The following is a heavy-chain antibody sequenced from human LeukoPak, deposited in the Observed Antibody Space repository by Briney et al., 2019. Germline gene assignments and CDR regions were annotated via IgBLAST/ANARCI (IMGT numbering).Heavy chain of an antibody. CDR2: TSSDLNVK. CDR1: GFTFRNYV. Sequence: GGSLRLSCAASGFTFRNYVIHWVRQAPGKGLEWVAVTSSDLNVKLYADSVKGRFTISRDNSRSTLYLQMNSLRPEDTAIYYCAREGYYGSGSPPSLYSDYWGQGTLVTVSS. J-gene: IGHJ4*02. D-gene: IGHD3-10*01. CDR3: AREGYYGSGSPPSLYSDY. V-gene: IGHV3-30-3*01.